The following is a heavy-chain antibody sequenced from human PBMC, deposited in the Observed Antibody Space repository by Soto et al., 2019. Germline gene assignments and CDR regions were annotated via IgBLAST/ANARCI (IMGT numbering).Heavy chain of an antibody. V-gene: IGHV4-4*02. Sequence: QVQLQESGPGLMKPSGTLSLTCAVSGGSISTNWWIWVRQPPGKGLEWIGEIYHSGRTNYNPSLINRATVSMDQPPSLHSPYLNAVTAADSDVYYCARHIAVSGTSGFELWGQGTRVTVSS. CDR1: GGSISTNW. CDR3: ARHIAVSGTSGFEL. J-gene: IGHJ4*02. D-gene: IGHD6-19*01. CDR2: IYHSGRT.